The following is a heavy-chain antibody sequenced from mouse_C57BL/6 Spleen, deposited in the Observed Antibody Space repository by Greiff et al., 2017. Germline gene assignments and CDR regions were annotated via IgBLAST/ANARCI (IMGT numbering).Heavy chain of an antibody. D-gene: IGHD1-1*01. CDR1: GYTFTSYW. CDR2: INPSSGGT. V-gene: IGHV1-53*01. Sequence: VQLKQPGTELVKPGASVKLSCKASGYTFTSYWMHWVKQRPGQGLEWIGNINPSSGGTNYNEKFKSKATLTVDKTSSTAYMQFSSMTSEDSEVYYCERGGSYYVSSYVAWFAYWGQGTLVTVSA. CDR3: ERGGSYYVSSYVAWFAY. J-gene: IGHJ3*01.